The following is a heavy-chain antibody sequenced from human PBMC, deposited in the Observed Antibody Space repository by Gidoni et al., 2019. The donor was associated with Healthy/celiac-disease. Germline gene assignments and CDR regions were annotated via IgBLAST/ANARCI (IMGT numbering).Heavy chain of an antibody. CDR1: GITFSSFA. J-gene: IGHJ3*02. CDR3: ARVSKDDAFDI. CDR2: ISYDGSNK. Sequence: QVQLVETGGGVVQPGRSLRLSGAAAGITFSSFAMHLVRQAPGKGLEGVAVISYDGSNKYYADSVKGRFTISRDNSKNTLYLQMNSLRAEDTAVYYCARVSKDDAFDIWGQGTMVTVSS. V-gene: IGHV3-30-3*01.